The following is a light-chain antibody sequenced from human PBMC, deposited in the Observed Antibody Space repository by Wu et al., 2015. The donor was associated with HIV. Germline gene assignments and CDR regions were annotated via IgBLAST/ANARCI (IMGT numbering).Light chain of an antibody. J-gene: IGKJ2*03. CDR3: QQYNNYFVS. CDR1: QSIGNW. CDR2: KAT. V-gene: IGKV1-5*03. Sequence: DIQMTQSPSILSASVGDRVTITCRASQSIGNWLAWYQQKAGKAPKPLIYKATTLESGVPSRFSGSGSGTEFTLTINSLQPDDFATYYCQQYNNYFVSFGQGTKLEDQT.